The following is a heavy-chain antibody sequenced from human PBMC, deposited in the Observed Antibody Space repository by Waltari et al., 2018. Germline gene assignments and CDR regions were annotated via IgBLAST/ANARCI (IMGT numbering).Heavy chain of an antibody. CDR3: ARRYSSGFDY. CDR1: GFPFRSYS. CDR2: ISSSSGTI. J-gene: IGHJ4*02. V-gene: IGHV3-48*04. Sequence: EVQLVESGGGLVQPGGSLRLSCSAYGFPFRSYSMNWVRQAPGKGLEWVSYISSSSGTIYYADSVKGRFTISRDNAKNSLYLQMNSLRAEDTAVYYCARRYSSGFDYWGQGTLVTVSS. D-gene: IGHD6-19*01.